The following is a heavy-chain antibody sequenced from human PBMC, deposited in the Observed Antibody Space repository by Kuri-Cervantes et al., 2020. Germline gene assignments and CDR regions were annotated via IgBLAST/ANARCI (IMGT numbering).Heavy chain of an antibody. V-gene: IGHV3-33*01. CDR3: ARDNVPCAMDSLLI. Sequence: GESLKISCAASGFTFSSYGMHGVRQAPGKGLEWVAVIWYDGSNKYYADSVKGRFTISRDNSKNTLYLQMNSLRAEDTAVYYCARDNVPCAMDSLLIWGQGTTVTVSS. CDR1: GFTFSSYG. J-gene: IGHJ6*02. D-gene: IGHD2-2*01. CDR2: IWYDGSNK.